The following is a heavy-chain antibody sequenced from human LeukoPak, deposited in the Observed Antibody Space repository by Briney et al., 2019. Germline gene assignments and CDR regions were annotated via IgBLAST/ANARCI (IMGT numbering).Heavy chain of an antibody. CDR1: GFTVSSNY. CDR3: ARVFSSSSELGY. J-gene: IGHJ4*02. V-gene: IGHV3-66*01. D-gene: IGHD6-6*01. CDR2: IYSGGST. Sequence: GGSLRLSCAASGFTVSSNYMSWVRQAPGKGLEWVSVIYSGGSTYYADSVKGRFTISRGNSKNTLYLQMNSLRAEDTAVYYCARVFSSSSELGYWGQGTLVTVSS.